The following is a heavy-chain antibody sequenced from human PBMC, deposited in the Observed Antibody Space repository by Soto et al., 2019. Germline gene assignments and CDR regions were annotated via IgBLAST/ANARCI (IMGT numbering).Heavy chain of an antibody. CDR2: ITTTST. J-gene: IGHJ6*02. CDR1: AFTFNNFP. CDR3: AREKCSSTSCNHGMEV. D-gene: IGHD2-2*01. Sequence: PVGSLRLSCVSPAFTFNNFPMHCVRHSPGKWLQWLASITTTSTYYADSVKGRFSISRDNAKNSLYLELTNLRSEDTAVYYCAREKCSSTSCNHGMEVWGLGTTVTVSS. V-gene: IGHV3-21*01.